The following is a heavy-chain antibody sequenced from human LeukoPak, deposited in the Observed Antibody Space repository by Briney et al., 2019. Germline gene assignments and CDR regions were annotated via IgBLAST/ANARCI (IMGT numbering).Heavy chain of an antibody. D-gene: IGHD3-10*01. CDR2: IYYSGST. CDR3: ARDAVWYDAFDI. Sequence: SETLSLTCTVSGGSISSYYWSWIRQPPWKGLEWIGYIYYSGSTNYNPSLKSRVTISVDTSKNQFSLKLSSVTAADTAVYYCARDAVWYDAFDIWGQGTMVTVSS. J-gene: IGHJ3*02. V-gene: IGHV4-59*01. CDR1: GGSISSYY.